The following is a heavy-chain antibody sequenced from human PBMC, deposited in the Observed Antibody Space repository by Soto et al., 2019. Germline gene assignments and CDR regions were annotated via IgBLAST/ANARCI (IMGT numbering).Heavy chain of an antibody. CDR2: IRSSCSDI. CDR1: GFTFSGYT. CDR3: ARDNWFDS. J-gene: IGHJ5*01. V-gene: IGHV3-21*01. Sequence: EVQLVESGGGLVKPGGSLRLSCAASGFTFSGYTMNWVRLAPGKGLEWVSSIRSSCSDIYYTDSVKGRFTISRDNAKNSLYLQMNSLRAEDTAVYYCARDNWFDSWGQGTLVTVSS.